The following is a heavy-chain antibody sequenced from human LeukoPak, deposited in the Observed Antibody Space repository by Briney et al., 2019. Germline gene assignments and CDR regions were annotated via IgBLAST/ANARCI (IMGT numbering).Heavy chain of an antibody. CDR2: ISDFYGLT. CDR3: ARGLGYCSGGTCPNDY. J-gene: IGHJ4*02. D-gene: IGHD2-15*01. Sequence: GASVKVSCKTSGYTLTDFGLSWVRQAPGQGLEWMGWISDFYGLTKYAQKLQDRVTMTTDASTSTAYMELRSLTSDDTAIYYCARGLGYCSGGTCPNDYWGQGTLVTVSS. V-gene: IGHV1-18*01. CDR1: GYTLTDFG.